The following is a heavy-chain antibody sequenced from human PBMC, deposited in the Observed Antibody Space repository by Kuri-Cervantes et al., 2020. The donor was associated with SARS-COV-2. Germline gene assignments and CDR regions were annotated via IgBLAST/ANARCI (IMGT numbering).Heavy chain of an antibody. CDR1: GGSISSSSYY. Sequence: SETLSLTCTVSGGSISSSSYYWGWIRQPPGKGLEWIGSIYYSGSTYYNPSLKSRVTISVGTSKNQFSLKLSSVTAADTAVYYCARTPRSNSMVPLSPDVYWGQGTLVTVSS. D-gene: IGHD2-8*01. V-gene: IGHV4-39*07. CDR2: IYYSGST. CDR3: ARTPRSNSMVPLSPDVY. J-gene: IGHJ4*02.